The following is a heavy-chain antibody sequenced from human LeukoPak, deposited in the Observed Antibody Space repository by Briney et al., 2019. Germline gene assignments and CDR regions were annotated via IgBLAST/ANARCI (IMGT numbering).Heavy chain of an antibody. D-gene: IGHD1-26*01. CDR3: ATGVGATPHGAFDI. CDR2: FDPEDGET. CDR1: GYTLTELS. J-gene: IGHJ3*02. V-gene: IGHV1-24*01. Sequence: ASVKVSCKVSGYTLTELSMHWVRQAPGKGLEWMGGFDPEDGETIYAQKFQGRVTMTEDTSTDTAYMELSSLRSEDTAVYYCATGVGATPHGAFDIWGQGTMVTVSS.